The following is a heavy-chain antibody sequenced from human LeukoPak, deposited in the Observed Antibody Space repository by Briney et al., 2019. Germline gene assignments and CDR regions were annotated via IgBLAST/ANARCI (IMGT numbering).Heavy chain of an antibody. CDR1: GGTFSSYA. J-gene: IGHJ4*02. CDR3: ASYCSGGSCPIDY. V-gene: IGHV1-69*04. D-gene: IGHD2-15*01. CDR2: IIPILGIA. Sequence: GASVKVTCKASGGTFSSYAISWVRQAPGQGLEWMGRIIPILGIANYAQKFQGRVTITADKSTSTAYMELSSLRPEDTAVYYCASYCSGGSCPIDYWGQGTLVTVSS.